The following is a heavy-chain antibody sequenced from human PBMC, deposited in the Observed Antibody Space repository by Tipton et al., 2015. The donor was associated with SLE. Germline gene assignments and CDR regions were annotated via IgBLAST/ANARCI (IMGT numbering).Heavy chain of an antibody. D-gene: IGHD3-16*01. CDR3: ARRGLGVDY. CDR1: GGSISSHY. V-gene: IGHV4-59*11. CDR2: IYYSGST. Sequence: TLSLTCTVSGGSISSHYWSWIRQPPGKGLEWIGYIYYSGSTNYNPSLKSRVTISVDTSKNQFSLKLSSVTAADTAVYYCARRGLGVDYWGQGTLVTVSS. J-gene: IGHJ4*02.